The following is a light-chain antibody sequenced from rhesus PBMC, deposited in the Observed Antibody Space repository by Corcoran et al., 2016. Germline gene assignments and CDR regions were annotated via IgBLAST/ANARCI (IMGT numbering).Light chain of an antibody. CDR3: QHYSSTPYS. CDR2: EAS. V-gene: IGKV1S17*01. J-gene: IGKJ2*01. Sequence: DIQMTQSPSSLSASVGDRVTITCRASQGITNDLAWYQQKPGETLNLLIYEASSLKSGIPSRFRGSGSGTDFTLTISSLQSEDFATYYCQHYSSTPYSFGQGTKVEIK. CDR1: QGITND.